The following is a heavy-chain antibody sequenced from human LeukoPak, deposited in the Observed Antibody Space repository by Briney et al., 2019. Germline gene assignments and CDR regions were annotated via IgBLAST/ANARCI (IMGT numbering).Heavy chain of an antibody. V-gene: IGHV3-21*01. CDR2: LSSSSSYI. CDR3: ARDFHYYDSSGYQNWFDP. CDR1: RFTFSGYC. D-gene: IGHD3-22*01. J-gene: IGHJ5*02. Sequence: GGSLILSCAASRFTFSGYCVTCGRQAQGYGLRSVSSLSSSSSYIYYADSVKGRFTISRDNAKNSLYLQMNSLRAEDTAVYYCARDFHYYDSSGYQNWFDPWGQGTLVTVSS.